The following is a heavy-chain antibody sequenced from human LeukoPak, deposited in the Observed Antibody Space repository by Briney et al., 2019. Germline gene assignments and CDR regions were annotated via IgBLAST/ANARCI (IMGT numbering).Heavy chain of an antibody. Sequence: PGGSLTLSCAASGFAFSSFAVGWVRQSPGKGLEWLSTINGGGNTTFYADSVKGRFTISRDNSKNTLYLHMDSLRPDDTAIYYCTKELHVAVAVADYYYFYMDVWGRGTAVTVSS. V-gene: IGHV3-23*01. J-gene: IGHJ6*03. CDR1: GFAFSSFA. CDR2: INGGGNTT. D-gene: IGHD6-19*01. CDR3: TKELHVAVAVADYYYFYMDV.